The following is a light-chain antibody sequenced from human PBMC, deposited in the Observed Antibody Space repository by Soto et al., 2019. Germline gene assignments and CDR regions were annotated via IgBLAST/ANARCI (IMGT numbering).Light chain of an antibody. CDR1: SSDVGGYTY. J-gene: IGLJ3*02. CDR2: EVS. V-gene: IGLV2-14*01. Sequence: QSALTQPASVSGSPGQSITISCTGTSSDVGGYTYVSWYQQHPGKAPKLMIYEVSNRPSGVSNRFSGSKSGNTASLTISGLQSEDEADYYCSSYTTSRTHWVFGGGTKLTVL. CDR3: SSYTTSRTHWV.